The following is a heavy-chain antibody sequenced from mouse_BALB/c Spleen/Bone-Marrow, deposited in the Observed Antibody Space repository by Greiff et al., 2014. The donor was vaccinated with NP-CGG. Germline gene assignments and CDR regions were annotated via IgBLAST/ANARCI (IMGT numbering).Heavy chain of an antibody. CDR2: IDPANGNT. Sequence: VQLKESGAELVKPGASVKLSCTASGFNIKDTYMYWVKLSLEQVLEWIGRIDPANGNTKFDPKFQGKATITADTSSNTAYLQLSSLTSEDTAVYYCAAYYYDSSQFAYWGQGTLVTVSA. J-gene: IGHJ3*01. V-gene: IGHV14-3*02. CDR3: AAYYYDSSQFAY. D-gene: IGHD1-1*01. CDR1: GFNIKDTY.